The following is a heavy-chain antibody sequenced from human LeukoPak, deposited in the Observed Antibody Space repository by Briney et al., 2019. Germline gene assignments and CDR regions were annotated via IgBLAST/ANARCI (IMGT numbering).Heavy chain of an antibody. CDR1: GVSISSYY. CDR3: ARQRLVGPYDLPSYFDY. Sequence: SETLSLTCTVSGVSISSYYWSWLRQPPGKGLEWIGYIYYSGSTNYNPSLKSRVTISVDTSKNQFSLKLSSVTAADTAVYYCARQRLVGPYDLPSYFDYWGQGTLVTVSS. D-gene: IGHD1-26*01. V-gene: IGHV4-59*08. J-gene: IGHJ4*02. CDR2: IYYSGST.